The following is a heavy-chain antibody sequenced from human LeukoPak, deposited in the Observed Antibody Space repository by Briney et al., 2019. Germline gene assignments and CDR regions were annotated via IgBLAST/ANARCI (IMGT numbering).Heavy chain of an antibody. Sequence: GGSLRLSCAASGFSFSYYGMHWVRQPPGKGLEWVAVLWYDGSNKYYADSVKGRFTISRDNSKNTLYLQMNSLRAEDTAVYFCARDRNSYGPKFDFDYWGQGTLVTVSS. CDR1: GFSFSYYG. CDR2: LWYDGSNK. J-gene: IGHJ4*02. CDR3: ARDRNSYGPKFDFDY. V-gene: IGHV3-33*01. D-gene: IGHD2/OR15-2a*01.